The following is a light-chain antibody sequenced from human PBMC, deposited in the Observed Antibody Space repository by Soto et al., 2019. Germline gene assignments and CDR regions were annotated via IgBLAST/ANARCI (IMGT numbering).Light chain of an antibody. CDR2: KVS. J-gene: IGKJ4*01. CDR1: QSLVHSDGNTY. V-gene: IGKV2-30*02. Sequence: DVLMTQSPLSLPVTLGQPASISCRSSQSLVHSDGNTYLNWFQQRPGQSPRRLIYKVSSRDSGVPDRFSGSGSGPDFTLKISRVEAEDVGVYYCLQGTHWPPTFGGGTKVEIK. CDR3: LQGTHWPPT.